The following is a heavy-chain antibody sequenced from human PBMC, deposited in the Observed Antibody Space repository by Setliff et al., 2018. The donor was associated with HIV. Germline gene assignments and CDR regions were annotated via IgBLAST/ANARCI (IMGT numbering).Heavy chain of an antibody. CDR3: ARGTYYYDSSGFRDAFDI. CDR2: IYTGGST. D-gene: IGHD3-22*01. CDR1: GGSISSYY. J-gene: IGHJ3*02. V-gene: IGHV4-4*07. Sequence: PSETLSLTCTVSGGSISSYYWSWIRQPAGKGLEWIGRIYTGGSTNYNPSLKSRVTMSVDTSKNQFSLKLSSVTAADTAVYYCARGTYYYDSSGFRDAFDIWGQGTMVTVSS.